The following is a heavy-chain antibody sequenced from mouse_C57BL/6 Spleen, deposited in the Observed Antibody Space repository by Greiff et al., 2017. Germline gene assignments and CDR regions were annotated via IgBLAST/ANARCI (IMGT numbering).Heavy chain of an antibody. CDR1: GFSLTSYA. V-gene: IGHV2-9-1*01. Sequence: QVQLKESGPGLVAPSQSLSITCTVSGFSLTSYAISWVRQPPGKGLEWLGVIWTGGGTNYNSALKSRLSISKDNSNSQVFLKMNSLQTDDTARYYCARTLSSSGYDYAMDYWGQGTSVTVSS. J-gene: IGHJ4*01. CDR2: IWTGGGT. CDR3: ARTLSSSGYDYAMDY. D-gene: IGHD3-2*02.